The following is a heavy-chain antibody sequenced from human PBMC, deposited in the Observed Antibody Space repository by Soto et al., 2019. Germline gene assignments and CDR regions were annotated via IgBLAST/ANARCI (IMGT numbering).Heavy chain of an antibody. V-gene: IGHV3-33*01. CDR1: GFTFSSYG. Sequence: QVQLVESGGGVVQPGRSLRLSCAASGFTFSSYGMHWVRQAPGKGLEWVAVIWYDGSNKYYADSVKGRFTISRDNSKNTLYLQMNSLRAEDTAVYYCARDNGGYCSGGSCYFGYWGQGTLVTVSS. CDR2: IWYDGSNK. CDR3: ARDNGGYCSGGSCYFGY. J-gene: IGHJ4*02. D-gene: IGHD2-15*01.